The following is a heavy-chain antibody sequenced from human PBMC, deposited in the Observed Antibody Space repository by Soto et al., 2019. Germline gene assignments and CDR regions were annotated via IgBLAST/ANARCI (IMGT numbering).Heavy chain of an antibody. V-gene: IGHV3-33*01. D-gene: IGHD3-22*01. Sequence: GGSLRLSCAVSGFTFSSYGMNWVSQAPGKGLEWVAAIYYDGSNKYYADSVRGRFTISRDNFKNTLYLHMNSLRAEDTAVYYCARDSKDDSSGYYAGFDYWGQGTLVTVSS. CDR2: IYYDGSNK. CDR1: GFTFSSYG. CDR3: ARDSKDDSSGYYAGFDY. J-gene: IGHJ4*02.